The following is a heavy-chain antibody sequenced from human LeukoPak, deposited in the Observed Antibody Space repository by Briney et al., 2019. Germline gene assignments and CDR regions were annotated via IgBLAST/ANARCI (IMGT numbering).Heavy chain of an antibody. CDR2: IRSSSSYI. Sequence: GGSLRLSCAASGFTFSSYSMNWVRQAPGKGLEWVSSIRSSSSYIYYADSVKGRFTISRDNAKNSLYLQMNSLRAEDTAVYYCAREVYYYDSSGYYDWFDPWGQGTLVTVSS. CDR3: AREVYYYDSSGYYDWFDP. CDR1: GFTFSSYS. V-gene: IGHV3-21*01. J-gene: IGHJ5*02. D-gene: IGHD3-22*01.